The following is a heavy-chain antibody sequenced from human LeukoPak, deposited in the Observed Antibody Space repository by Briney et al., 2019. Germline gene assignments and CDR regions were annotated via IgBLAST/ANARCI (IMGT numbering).Heavy chain of an antibody. J-gene: IGHJ5*02. CDR2: MYHSGST. D-gene: IGHD3-10*01. CDR3: ARVDRGPGIWLDP. CDR1: GFSIRSGYY. V-gene: IGHV4-38-2*02. Sequence: PSETLSLTCTISGFSIRSGYYWGWIRQPPGKGLEWIGSMYHSGSTYSSPSLKSRVTISVDTSKNQFSLKLSSVTAADTAFYYCARVDRGPGIWLDPWGQGTLATVSS.